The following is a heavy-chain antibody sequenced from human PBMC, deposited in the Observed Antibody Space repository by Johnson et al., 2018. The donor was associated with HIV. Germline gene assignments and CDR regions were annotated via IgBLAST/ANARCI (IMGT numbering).Heavy chain of an antibody. CDR1: GFTFSSYA. CDR3: ARGTTGQYHYDAFDI. V-gene: IGHV3-30*04. Sequence: QVQLVESGGGVVQPGRSLRLSCAASGFTFSSYAMHWVRQAPGKGLAWVAVISYDGSNKYYADSVKGRFTISRDNAKNSLYLQMNSLRAEDTAVYYCARGTTGQYHYDAFDIWGQGTMVTVSS. CDR2: ISYDGSNK. J-gene: IGHJ3*02. D-gene: IGHD1-14*01.